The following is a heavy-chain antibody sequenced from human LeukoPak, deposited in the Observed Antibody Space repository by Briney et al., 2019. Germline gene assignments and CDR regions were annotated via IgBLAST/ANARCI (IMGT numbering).Heavy chain of an antibody. CDR2: IYYSGSA. J-gene: IGHJ5*02. V-gene: IGHV4-39*01. Sequence: SETLSLTCTVSGGSISSSSYFWGWIRQPPGKGLEWIGTIYYSGSAHYHPSLKSRVSISVDASKNQFSLKLSSVTAADTAVYYCARLPAEETIGWFVPWGQGTLVTVSS. D-gene: IGHD3-16*01. CDR1: GGSISSSSYF. CDR3: ARLPAEETIGWFVP.